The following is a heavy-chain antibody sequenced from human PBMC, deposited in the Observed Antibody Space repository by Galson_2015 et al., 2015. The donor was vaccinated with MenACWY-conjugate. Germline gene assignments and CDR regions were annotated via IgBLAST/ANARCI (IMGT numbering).Heavy chain of an antibody. CDR2: IYPGDSDT. D-gene: IGHD6-6*01. J-gene: IGHJ5*02. V-gene: IGHV5-51*01. Sequence: IIYPGDSDTRYSPSFQGQVTISADKSISTAYLQWSSLKASDTAMYYCARRSGAARIAEWFDPWGQGTLVTVSS. CDR3: ARRSGAARIAEWFDP.